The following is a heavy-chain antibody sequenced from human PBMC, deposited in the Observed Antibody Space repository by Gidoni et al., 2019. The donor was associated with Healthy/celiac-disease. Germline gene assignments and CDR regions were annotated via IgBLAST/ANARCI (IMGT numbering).Heavy chain of an antibody. CDR1: GFPFISYS. V-gene: IGHV3-48*02. J-gene: IGHJ6*02. Sequence: EVQLVESGGGLVQPGGSLRLSGAASGFPFISYSMNWVRQAPGKGLEWVSYISSSSSTIYYADSVKGRFTISRDNAKNSLYLQMNSLRDEDTAVYYCARDFLWFGEGYGMDVWGQGTTVTVSS. CDR3: ARDFLWFGEGYGMDV. D-gene: IGHD3-10*01. CDR2: ISSSSSTI.